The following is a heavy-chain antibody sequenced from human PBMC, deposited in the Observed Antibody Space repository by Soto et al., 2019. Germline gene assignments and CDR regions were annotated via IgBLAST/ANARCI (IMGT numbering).Heavy chain of an antibody. CDR1: GGAISSYT. J-gene: IGHJ4*02. CDR3: ARDPGSTFNFDY. Sequence: GASAKLSCKASGGAISSYTIRWVRQDTGQGLEWMGRIIPILGIANYAQKFQGRVTITADKSTSTAYMELSSLRSEDTAVYYCARDPGSTFNFDYWGQGTLVTVSS. D-gene: IGHD3-10*01. V-gene: IGHV1-69*04. CDR2: IIPILGIA.